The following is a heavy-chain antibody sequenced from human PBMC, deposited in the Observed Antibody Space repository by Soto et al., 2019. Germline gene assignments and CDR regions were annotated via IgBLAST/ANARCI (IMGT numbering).Heavy chain of an antibody. J-gene: IGHJ4*02. CDR3: AHQKLYGDYGWY. V-gene: IGHV2-5*02. CDR2: IYWDDDK. D-gene: IGHD4-17*01. CDR1: GFSLSTSGVG. Sequence: QITLKESGPTLVKPTQTLTLTCTFSGFSLSTSGVGVGWIRQPPGKALEWLALIYWDDDKRYSPSLKSKLTITKDTAKNQVVHTMTNMDPVDTATYYYAHQKLYGDYGWYWGQGTLVTVSS.